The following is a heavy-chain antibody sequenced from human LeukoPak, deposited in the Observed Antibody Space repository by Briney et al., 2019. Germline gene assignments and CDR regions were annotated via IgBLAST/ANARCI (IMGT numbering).Heavy chain of an antibody. CDR2: ISGSGGST. V-gene: IGHV3-23*01. Sequence: PGGSLRLSCAASGFTFSSYAMSWVRQAPGKGLEWVSAISGSGGSTYYADSVKGRFTISRDNSKSTLYLQMNSLRAEDTAVYYCAKDFRSDIGWWEPLYLDVWGKGTTVTVSS. CDR3: AKDFRSDIGWWEPLYLDV. J-gene: IGHJ6*03. CDR1: GFTFSSYA. D-gene: IGHD2-15*01.